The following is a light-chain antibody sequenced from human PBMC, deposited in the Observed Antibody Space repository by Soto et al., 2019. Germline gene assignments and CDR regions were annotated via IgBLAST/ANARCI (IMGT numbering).Light chain of an antibody. CDR2: EVT. J-gene: IGLJ2*01. CDR1: SSDFGGTNY. V-gene: IGLV2-8*01. Sequence: QSVLTQPPSASGSPGQSVTISCTGASSDFGGTNYVSWYQQHQGQAPKLMIFEVTKRPSGVPDRFSGSKSGNTASLTVSGLQAEDEADYYCTSYAGSYADVVFGGGTKLTVL. CDR3: TSYAGSYADVV.